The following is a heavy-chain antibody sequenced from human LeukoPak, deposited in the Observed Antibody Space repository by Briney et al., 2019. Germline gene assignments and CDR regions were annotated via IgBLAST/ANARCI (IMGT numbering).Heavy chain of an antibody. CDR1: GFTVSSYD. CDR3: ARGGSYYYYGMDV. J-gene: IGHJ6*04. V-gene: IGHV3-13*05. CDR2: IGTAGDP. Sequence: GGSLRLSCAASGFTVSSYDMHWVRHATGKGLEWVSAIGTAGDPYYPGSVKGRFTISRENAKNSLYLQMNSLRAGDTAVYYCARGGSYYYYGMDVWGKGTTVTVSS.